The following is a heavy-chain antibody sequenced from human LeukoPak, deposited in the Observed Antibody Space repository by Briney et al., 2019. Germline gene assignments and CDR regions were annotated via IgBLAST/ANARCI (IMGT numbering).Heavy chain of an antibody. Sequence: GGSLRLSCSVSGLTFSTYVMHWVRQAPGKGLEYVSAISSNGDNTYYADSVKGRFTISRDNSKNTLYLQMSSLRADDTAVYYCVRGTGYWGQGTLVTVSS. J-gene: IGHJ4*02. CDR1: GLTFSTYV. CDR2: ISSNGDNT. CDR3: VRGTGY. V-gene: IGHV3-64D*06.